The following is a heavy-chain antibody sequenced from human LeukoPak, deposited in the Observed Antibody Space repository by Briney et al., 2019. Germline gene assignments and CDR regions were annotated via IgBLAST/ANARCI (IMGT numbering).Heavy chain of an antibody. V-gene: IGHV1-2*02. Sequence: ASVKVSCKASGYTFHAYYMHWVRQAPGQGLEWMGWINPNSGGAKYAQKFQGRVTMTMGTSITTAYMEVSSLTCDDTAVYYCARDRGGPYCNGDCYHDYWGQGTLVTVSS. J-gene: IGHJ4*02. D-gene: IGHD2-21*02. CDR3: ARDRGGPYCNGDCYHDY. CDR2: INPNSGGA. CDR1: GYTFHAYY.